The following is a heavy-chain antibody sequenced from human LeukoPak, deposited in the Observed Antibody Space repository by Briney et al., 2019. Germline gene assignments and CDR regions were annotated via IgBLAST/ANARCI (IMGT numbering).Heavy chain of an antibody. V-gene: IGHV1-24*01. CDR3: ATAGGAGSWFYPD. D-gene: IGHD6-13*01. J-gene: IGHJ4*02. Sequence: ASVKVSCKVSGYTLTELSMHWVRQAPGKGLEWMGGFDPEDGETIYAQKFQGRVTMTEDTSTDTAYVELNSLRSEDTAVYYCATAGGAGSWFYPDWGQGTLVTVSS. CDR1: GYTLTELS. CDR2: FDPEDGET.